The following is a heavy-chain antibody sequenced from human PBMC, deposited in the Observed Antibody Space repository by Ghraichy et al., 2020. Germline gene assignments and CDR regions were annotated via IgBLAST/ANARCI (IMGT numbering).Heavy chain of an antibody. CDR2: VYYTGGT. CDR1: GGSISNYY. Sequence: SETLSLTCTVSGGSISNYYWSWIRQPPGKGLEWIGYVYYTGGTKYNPSLKSRVNISVDTSKNQFSLKLSSVTAADTAVYYCARGYWYFDLWGRGTLVTVSS. J-gene: IGHJ2*01. CDR3: ARGYWYFDL. V-gene: IGHV4-59*01.